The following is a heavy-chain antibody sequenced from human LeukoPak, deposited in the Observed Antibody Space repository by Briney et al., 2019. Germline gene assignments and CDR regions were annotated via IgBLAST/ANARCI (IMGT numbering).Heavy chain of an antibody. D-gene: IGHD3-3*01. J-gene: IGHJ4*02. CDR1: GFTFSTYA. CDR3: AKVGFSEMEWLLYSDH. CDR2: VTSKGSNT. Sequence: PGGSLRLSCSASGFTFSTYAMHWVRQASGKGLEYVSGVTSKGSNTFYADSVKGRFTISRDNAKNSLYLQMNSLRAEDTAVYYCAKVGFSEMEWLLYSDHWGQGTLVTVSS. V-gene: IGHV3-64*04.